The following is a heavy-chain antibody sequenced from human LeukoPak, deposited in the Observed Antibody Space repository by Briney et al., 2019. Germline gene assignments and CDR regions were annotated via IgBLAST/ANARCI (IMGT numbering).Heavy chain of an antibody. J-gene: IGHJ6*02. CDR1: GFTFSSYT. Sequence: GGALRLSCAASGFTFSSYTMNWARQAPGKGLEWVSSISTSRSYIYYADSVKGRFTVSRDNAKNSLYLQMNSLRAEDTAVYYCARDMDGSGSYFTVAMDVWGQGTTVTVSS. D-gene: IGHD3-10*01. CDR2: ISTSRSYI. CDR3: ARDMDGSGSYFTVAMDV. V-gene: IGHV3-21*01.